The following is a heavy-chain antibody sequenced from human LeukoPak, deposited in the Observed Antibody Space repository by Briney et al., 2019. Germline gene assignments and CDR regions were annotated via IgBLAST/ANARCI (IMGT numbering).Heavy chain of an antibody. J-gene: IGHJ4*02. CDR2: INPNSGGT. V-gene: IGHV1-2*02. D-gene: IGHD6-6*01. CDR3: ARARWQLVPYFDS. CDR1: GYTFTDYY. Sequence: ASVKVSCKASGYTFTDYYMHWVRQDPGQGLEWMGWINPNSGGTNFARKFQGRVAMTRDTSISTAYLELGSLRSDDTAVYFCARARWQLVPYFDSWGQGTLVTVSS.